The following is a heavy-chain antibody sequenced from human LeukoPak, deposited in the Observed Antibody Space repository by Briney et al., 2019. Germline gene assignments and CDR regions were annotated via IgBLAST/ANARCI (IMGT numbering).Heavy chain of an antibody. CDR2: IYYSGST. V-gene: IGHV4-39*07. CDR1: GGSISSSSYY. Sequence: SETLSLTCTVSGGSISSSSYYWGWLRQPPGQGLEWIGSIYYSGSTYYNPSLKSRVTISVDTSKNQFSLKLSSVTAADTAVYYCARNSCPSGTCYDNRGYFDYWGQGTLVTVSS. J-gene: IGHJ4*02. D-gene: IGHD2-15*01. CDR3: ARNSCPSGTCYDNRGYFDY.